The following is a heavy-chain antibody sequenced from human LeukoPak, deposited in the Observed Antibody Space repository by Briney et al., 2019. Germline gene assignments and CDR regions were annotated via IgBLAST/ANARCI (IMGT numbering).Heavy chain of an antibody. CDR2: IIPIFGTA. CDR3: ARDKRYSSGWSGGAFDI. V-gene: IGHV1-69*06. Sequence: ASVNVSCKASGGTFSSYAISRVRQAPGQGLEWMGGIIPIFGTANYAQKFQGRVTITADKSTSTAYMELSSLRSEDTAVYYCARDKRYSSGWSGGAFDIWGQGTMVTVSS. D-gene: IGHD6-19*01. CDR1: GGTFSSYA. J-gene: IGHJ3*02.